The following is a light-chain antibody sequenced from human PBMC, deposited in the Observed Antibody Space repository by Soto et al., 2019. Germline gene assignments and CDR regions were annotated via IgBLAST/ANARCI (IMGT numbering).Light chain of an antibody. V-gene: IGLV2-14*01. CDR3: SSYTTSSPYV. CDR1: SNDVGGYNY. J-gene: IGLJ1*01. Sequence: QSVLTQPASVSGSPGQSVPISCTGTSNDVGGYNYVSWYQQHPGKAPKLVIYEVSHRPSGISGRFSGSKSGNTASLTISGLQVDDEADYFCSSYTTSSPYVFGAGTKLTVL. CDR2: EVS.